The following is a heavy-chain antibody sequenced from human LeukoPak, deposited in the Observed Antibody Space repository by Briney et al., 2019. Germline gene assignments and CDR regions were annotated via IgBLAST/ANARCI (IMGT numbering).Heavy chain of an antibody. CDR1: GGSISSYY. J-gene: IGHJ4*02. CDR2: IYTSGST. CDR3: ARSRGNDILTGYPAADY. D-gene: IGHD3-9*01. V-gene: IGHV4-4*07. Sequence: SETLSLTCTVSGGSISSYYWSWIRQPAGKGLEWIGRIYTSGSTNYNPSLKSRVTMSVDTSKNQFSLKLSSVTAEDTAVYYCARSRGNDILTGYPAADYWGQGTLVTVSS.